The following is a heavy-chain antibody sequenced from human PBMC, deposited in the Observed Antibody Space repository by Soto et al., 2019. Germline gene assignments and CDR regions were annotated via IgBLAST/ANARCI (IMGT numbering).Heavy chain of an antibody. CDR3: ASDRSNSPDYFDF. Sequence: QVQLQESGPGLVKPSQTLSLTCTVSGGSIDNYEYYWTWIRQPPGKGLEWVGYIYYSGSTNYNPSLNSRITISLVPSKNQSSLRLTSMSAADTAMYYCASDRSNSPDYFDFWGQGTLVTVSS. CDR2: IYYSGST. CDR1: GGSIDNYEYY. J-gene: IGHJ4*02. V-gene: IGHV4-30-4*01. D-gene: IGHD6-6*01.